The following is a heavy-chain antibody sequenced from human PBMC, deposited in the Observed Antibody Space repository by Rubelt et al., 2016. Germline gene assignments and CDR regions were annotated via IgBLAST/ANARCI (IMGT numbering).Heavy chain of an antibody. Sequence: QVQLQQWGAGLLKPSETLSLTCAVYGGSFNDYYWSWIRRPPGKGLEWIGEIDHSGSTNYNPSLKSRVTISVDTSKNQFSLKLWLGAAAETAVYDVARGIVGATRSSYYGMDAGGQGTTVTVSS. CDR3: ARGIVGATRSSYYGMDA. J-gene: IGHJ6*02. V-gene: IGHV4-34*01. D-gene: IGHD1-26*01. CDR1: GGSFNDYY. CDR2: IDHSGST.